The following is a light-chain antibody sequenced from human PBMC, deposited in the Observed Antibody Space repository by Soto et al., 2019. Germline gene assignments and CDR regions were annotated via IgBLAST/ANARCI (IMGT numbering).Light chain of an antibody. CDR1: QSIASF. CDR2: AAS. V-gene: IGKV1-39*01. Sequence: DIQMTQSPSSLSASVGDRVTITCRASQSIASFVNWFQQKPGEAPNLLIYAASTLQSGVPSRFSGSGSGTDFTLTISSLQPEDFAIYHCQQSYSPPYTFGPGTKLEIK. J-gene: IGKJ2*01. CDR3: QQSYSPPYT.